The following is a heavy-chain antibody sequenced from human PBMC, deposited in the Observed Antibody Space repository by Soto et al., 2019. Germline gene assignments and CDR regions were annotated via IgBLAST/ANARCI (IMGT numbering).Heavy chain of an antibody. Sequence: ASVKVSCKASGYTFINYGISWVRQAPGQGLEWLGWINTYSDRTNYAQEFQGRVSMTTEKSTSTDYMELRSLRSGDTALYYCARDYTGRGYFDHWGQGSLVTVSS. J-gene: IGHJ4*02. CDR1: GYTFINYG. V-gene: IGHV1-18*04. D-gene: IGHD2-8*02. CDR3: ARDYTGRGYFDH. CDR2: INTYSDRT.